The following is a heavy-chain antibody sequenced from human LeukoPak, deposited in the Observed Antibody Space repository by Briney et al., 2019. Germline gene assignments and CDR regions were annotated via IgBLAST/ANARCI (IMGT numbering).Heavy chain of an antibody. D-gene: IGHD3-22*01. Sequence: SETLSLTCTVSGGSISYYYWGWVRQPPGKGLEWIGYIYYSGSTNYHPSLKSRVTISVDTSKNQFSLNLSSVTAADTAVYYCARADYYYDSSGYTYLFDYWGQGILVTVSS. CDR3: ARADYYYDSSGYTYLFDY. CDR1: GGSISYYY. V-gene: IGHV4-59*01. J-gene: IGHJ4*02. CDR2: IYYSGST.